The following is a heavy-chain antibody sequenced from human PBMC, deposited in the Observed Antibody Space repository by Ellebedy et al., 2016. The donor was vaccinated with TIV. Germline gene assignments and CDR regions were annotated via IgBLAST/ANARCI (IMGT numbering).Heavy chain of an antibody. D-gene: IGHD6-13*01. Sequence: GESLKISXAASGFTFSSYGMHWVRQAPGKGLEWVAVISYDGSNDFYADSVKGRFTISRDNSENTLYLQMNSLRAEDTAVYYCAKDRGIRYSSSWFDAFDIWGQGTMVTVSS. CDR2: ISYDGSND. CDR1: GFTFSSYG. CDR3: AKDRGIRYSSSWFDAFDI. V-gene: IGHV3-30*18. J-gene: IGHJ3*02.